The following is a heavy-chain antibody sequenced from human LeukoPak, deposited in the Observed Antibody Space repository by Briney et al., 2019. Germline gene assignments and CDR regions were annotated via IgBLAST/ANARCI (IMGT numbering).Heavy chain of an antibody. J-gene: IGHJ4*02. CDR2: ISSSGSTI. V-gene: IGHV3-11*01. D-gene: IGHD6-19*01. CDR1: GFTFSDYY. CDR3: ARDLEAVAGYFDY. Sequence: GGSLRLSCAASGFTFSDYYMSWIRQAPGKGLEWVSYISSSGSTIYYADSVKGRFTIARHNAKNSLYLQMNSLRAEDTAVYYCARDLEAVAGYFDYWGQGTLVTVSS.